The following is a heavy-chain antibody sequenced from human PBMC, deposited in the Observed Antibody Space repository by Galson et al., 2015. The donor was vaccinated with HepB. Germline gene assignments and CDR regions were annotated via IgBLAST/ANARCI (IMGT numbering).Heavy chain of an antibody. D-gene: IGHD1-26*01. Sequence: SVKVSCKASGYTFTAYYIHWVRQAPGQGLEWMGWINPNSLATIFAQKFQDRVTVTRDTSISTAFMELSRLTSDDTAVYYCAAQVGASDAFDVWGQGTMVTVS. V-gene: IGHV1-2*02. CDR3: AAQVGASDAFDV. CDR1: GYTFTAYY. J-gene: IGHJ3*01. CDR2: INPNSLAT.